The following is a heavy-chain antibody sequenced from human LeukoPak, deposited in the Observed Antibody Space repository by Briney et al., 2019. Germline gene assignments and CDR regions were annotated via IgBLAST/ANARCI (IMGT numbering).Heavy chain of an antibody. CDR3: ARGPPRGKYYYMDV. Sequence: GGSLRLSCAASGFTFSSFDMHWVRQPTGQGLEWVSTIGTASDTYYPGSVEGRFTLSRDNAKNSLHLQMNSLTAGDTAVYYCARGPPRGKYYYMDVWGKGTTVTVSS. CDR1: GFTFSSFD. D-gene: IGHD1-1*01. CDR2: IGTASDT. V-gene: IGHV3-13*01. J-gene: IGHJ6*03.